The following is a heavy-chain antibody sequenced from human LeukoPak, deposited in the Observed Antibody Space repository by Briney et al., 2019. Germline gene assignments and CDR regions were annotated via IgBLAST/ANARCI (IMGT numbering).Heavy chain of an antibody. D-gene: IGHD1-26*01. V-gene: IGHV3-64*02. CDR2: IKSDGSKT. J-gene: IGHJ4*02. Sequence: PGGSLTLSCAPSVYTFSPFHVHCVPDSPGGGVKCVVAIKSDGSKTFYADSVKDRFSNSRYNSKNTLYLQMGSLRAEDMAVYYCARGRGGSYDDWGQGSLVTVSS. CDR1: VYTFSPFH. CDR3: ARGRGGSYDD.